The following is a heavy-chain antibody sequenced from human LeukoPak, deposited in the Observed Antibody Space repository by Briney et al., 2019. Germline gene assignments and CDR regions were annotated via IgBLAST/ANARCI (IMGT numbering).Heavy chain of an antibody. V-gene: IGHV3-30*03. CDR3: ARDPGSSSGWGYFFDY. CDR2: ISYDGSHK. J-gene: IGHJ4*02. Sequence: GGSLRLSCAASGFTFSSYGMHWVRQAPGKGLEWVAVISYDGSHKYYADSVKGRFTISRDNSKNTLYLQMNSLRADDTAVYYCARDPGSSSGWGYFFDYWGQGTLVTVSS. CDR1: GFTFSSYG. D-gene: IGHD6-19*01.